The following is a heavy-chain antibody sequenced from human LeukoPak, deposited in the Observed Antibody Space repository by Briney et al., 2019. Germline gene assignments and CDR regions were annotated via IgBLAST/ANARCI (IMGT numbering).Heavy chain of an antibody. Sequence: GGSLRLSCAASGFTFSGYYMSWIRQAPGKGLEWGSYISSSGSSIYYADSAKGRFTISRDNSKNSLYLQMNSLRAEDTGVYYCASCRNYDILTGYYPGGFDPWGQGTLVTVST. CDR3: ASCRNYDILTGYYPGGFDP. CDR1: GFTFSGYY. CDR2: ISSSGSSI. D-gene: IGHD3-9*01. V-gene: IGHV3-11*04. J-gene: IGHJ5*02.